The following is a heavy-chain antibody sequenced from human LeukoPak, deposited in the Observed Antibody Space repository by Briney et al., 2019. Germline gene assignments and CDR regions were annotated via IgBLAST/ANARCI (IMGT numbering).Heavy chain of an antibody. D-gene: IGHD4-23*01. Sequence: PGGSLRLSCAASGFTFSSYWMSWVRQAPGKGLEWIGYIYYSGSGSTNYNPSLKSRVSISVDTSKNHFSLKLSSVTAADTAVYYCARRGGHGGSFDYWGQGTLVTVSS. J-gene: IGHJ4*02. CDR3: ARRGGHGGSFDY. V-gene: IGHV4-59*08. CDR1: GFTFSSYW. CDR2: IYYSGSGST.